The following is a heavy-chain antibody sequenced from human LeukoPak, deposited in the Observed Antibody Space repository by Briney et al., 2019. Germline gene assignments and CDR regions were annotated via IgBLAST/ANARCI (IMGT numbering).Heavy chain of an antibody. Sequence: GGSLRLSCAASGFTFSDFGMHWVRQAPGKGLEWVAFIAYDGSKKYYAESVKGRFTISRDDSRNALYLQMSGLKTEDTAVYYCARDEGSLDYFDYWGQGTLVTVSS. V-gene: IGHV3-30*19. CDR1: GFTFSDFG. CDR3: ARDEGSLDYFDY. CDR2: IAYDGSKK. J-gene: IGHJ4*02.